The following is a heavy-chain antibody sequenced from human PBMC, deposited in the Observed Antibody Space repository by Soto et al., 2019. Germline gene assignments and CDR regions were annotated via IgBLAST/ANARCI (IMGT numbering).Heavy chain of an antibody. D-gene: IGHD7-27*01. CDR3: ARASRLKLGDVDY. CDR2: ISTYNANT. J-gene: IGHJ4*02. V-gene: IGHV1-18*04. CDR1: GYTFGSNG. Sequence: QVQLVQSGAEVKKPGAAVKVSCKTSGYTFGSNGISWVRQAPGQGLEWMGWISTYNANTNYAPRFQGRVTMTTDPSTTTVHLELRSLRSDDTAVYYCARASRLKLGDVDYWGQGTLVTVSS.